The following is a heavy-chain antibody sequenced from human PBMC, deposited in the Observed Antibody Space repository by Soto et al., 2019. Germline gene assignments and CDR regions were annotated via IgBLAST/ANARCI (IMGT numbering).Heavy chain of an antibody. CDR3: ARSASMIVVGDDY. J-gene: IGHJ4*02. D-gene: IGHD3-22*01. CDR1: GGTFSSYT. V-gene: IGHV1-69*02. CDR2: IIPILGIA. Sequence: QVQLVQSGAEVKKPGSSVKVSCKASGGTFSSYTISWVRQAPGQGLEWMGRIIPILGIANYAQKLQGRVTITADKSTSTAYLELSSLRSEDTAVYYCARSASMIVVGDDYWGQGTLVTVSS.